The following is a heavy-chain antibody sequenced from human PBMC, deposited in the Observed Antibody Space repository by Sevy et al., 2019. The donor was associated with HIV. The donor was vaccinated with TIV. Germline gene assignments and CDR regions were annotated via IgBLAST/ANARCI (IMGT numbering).Heavy chain of an antibody. CDR3: ARHYSGYYDSSGYYVEYFQH. V-gene: IGHV5-51*01. D-gene: IGHD3-22*01. CDR2: IYPGDSDT. Sequence: GESLKISCKGSGYSFTSYWIGWVRQMPGKGLEWIGIIYPGDSDTRYSPSFQGQVTISADKSISTAYLQWSSLKASDTAMYYCARHYSGYYDSSGYYVEYFQHWGQGTLVTVSS. J-gene: IGHJ1*01. CDR1: GYSFTSYW.